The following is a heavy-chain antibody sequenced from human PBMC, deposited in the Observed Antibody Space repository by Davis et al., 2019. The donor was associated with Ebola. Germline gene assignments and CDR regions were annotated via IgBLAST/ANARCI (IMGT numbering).Heavy chain of an antibody. CDR1: GNTISTYT. CDR2: IIPLFGTT. CDR3: ARGPSVATAHYFDY. V-gene: IGHV1-69*06. Sequence: AASVKVSCKASGNTISTYTIDWVRQAPGQGLEWMGGIIPLFGTTNYAQKFRGRVMITADKSTRIAYMELNSLTSEDTAVYYCARGPSVATAHYFDYWGLGTLVTVSS. J-gene: IGHJ4*02. D-gene: IGHD2-21*02.